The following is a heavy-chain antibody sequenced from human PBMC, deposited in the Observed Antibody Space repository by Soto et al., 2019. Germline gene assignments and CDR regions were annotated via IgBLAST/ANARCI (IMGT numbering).Heavy chain of an antibody. CDR2: TYYRSKWYN. J-gene: IGHJ5*02. D-gene: IGHD2-15*01. Sequence: SQTLSLTCVISGDSVSSNSAAWNWIRQSPSRGLEWLGRTYYRSKWYNDYAVSVKSRITINPDTSKNQFSLQLNSVTPEDTAVYYCARAECSGGSCHNSNWFDPWGQGTLVTVSS. CDR1: GDSVSSNSAA. CDR3: ARAECSGGSCHNSNWFDP. V-gene: IGHV6-1*01.